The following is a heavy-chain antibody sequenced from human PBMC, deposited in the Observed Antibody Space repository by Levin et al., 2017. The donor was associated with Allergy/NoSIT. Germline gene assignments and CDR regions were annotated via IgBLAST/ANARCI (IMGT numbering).Heavy chain of an antibody. Sequence: ASVKVSCKASGYTFTGYYMHWVRQAPGQGLEWMGRINPNSGGTNYAQKFQGRVTMTRDTSISTAYMELSRLRSDDTAVYYCARAYNRIAVAGTFSYWGQGTLVTVSS. CDR1: GYTFTGYY. CDR2: INPNSGGT. CDR3: ARAYNRIAVAGTFSY. D-gene: IGHD6-19*01. J-gene: IGHJ4*02. V-gene: IGHV1-2*06.